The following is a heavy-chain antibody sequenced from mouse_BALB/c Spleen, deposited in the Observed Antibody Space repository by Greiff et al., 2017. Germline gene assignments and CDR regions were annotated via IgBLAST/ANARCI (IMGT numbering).Heavy chain of an antibody. J-gene: IGHJ3*01. V-gene: IGHV14-3*02. Sequence: VQLQQSGAELVKPGASVKLSCTASGFNIKDTYMPWVKQRPEQGLEWIGRIDPANGNTKYDPKFQGKATITADTSSNTAYLQLSSLTSEDTAVYYCAREGDWGSFAYWGQGTLVTVSA. CDR2: IDPANGNT. D-gene: IGHD4-1*01. CDR1: GFNIKDTY. CDR3: AREGDWGSFAY.